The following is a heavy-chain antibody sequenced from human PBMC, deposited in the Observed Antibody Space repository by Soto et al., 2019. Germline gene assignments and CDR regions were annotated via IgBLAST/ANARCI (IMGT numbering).Heavy chain of an antibody. Sequence: QVLLMQSGAEVRKPGASVTVSCEASGVTFGNYEFNWVRPAPGQGLEWMGWINASSGNTGYAQKFQGRVTITRITSTNTAYMELRSLTSEDTAVYYCAKNADFFHHHMNVWGEGTTVTVSS. CDR3: AKNADFFHHHMNV. CDR2: INASSGNT. J-gene: IGHJ6*03. V-gene: IGHV1-8*01. CDR1: GVTFGNYE.